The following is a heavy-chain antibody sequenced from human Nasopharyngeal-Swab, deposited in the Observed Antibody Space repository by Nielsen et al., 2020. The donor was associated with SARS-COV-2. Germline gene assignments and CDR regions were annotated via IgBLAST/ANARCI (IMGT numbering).Heavy chain of an antibody. D-gene: IGHD3-22*01. V-gene: IGHV4-39*07. Sequence: SETLSLTCTVSGGSISSSSYYWGWLRQPPGKGLEWIGSNYYSGSTYYNPSLKSRVTISVDTSKNQFSLKLSSVTAADTDVYYCARVYYDSSGYYYYYYYYYMDVWGKGTTVTVSS. J-gene: IGHJ6*03. CDR1: GGSISSSSYY. CDR3: ARVYYDSSGYYYYYYYYYMDV. CDR2: NYYSGST.